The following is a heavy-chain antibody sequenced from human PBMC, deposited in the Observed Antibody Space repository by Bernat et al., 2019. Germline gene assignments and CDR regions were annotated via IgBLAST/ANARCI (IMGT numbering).Heavy chain of an antibody. CDR1: GFTFSSYA. D-gene: IGHD1-14*01. CDR2: ISSNGGST. V-gene: IGHV3-64D*06. CDR3: VKRVGMAGPYYFDY. Sequence: EVQLVESGGGLVQPGGSLRLSCSASGFTFSSYAMHWVRQAPGKGLEYVSAISSNGGSTYYADSVEGRFTISRDNSKNTLYLQMSSLRAEDTAVYYCVKRVGMAGPYYFDYWGQGTLVTVSS. J-gene: IGHJ4*02.